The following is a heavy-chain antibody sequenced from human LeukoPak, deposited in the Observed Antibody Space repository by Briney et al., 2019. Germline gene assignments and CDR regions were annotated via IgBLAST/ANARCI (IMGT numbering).Heavy chain of an antibody. CDR1: GFTFTKCA. V-gene: IGHV3-23*01. J-gene: IGHJ4*02. CDR2: ITATGDTA. D-gene: IGHD5-24*01. CDR3: ARDLRDENL. Sequence: GGSLRLSCVASGFTFTKCAMSWIRQAPGKGLEWVALITATGDTAYYADSVRGRFSVSRDNAKNTVYLQMNSLRVDDTAIYYCARDLRDENLWGQGTLVSVSS.